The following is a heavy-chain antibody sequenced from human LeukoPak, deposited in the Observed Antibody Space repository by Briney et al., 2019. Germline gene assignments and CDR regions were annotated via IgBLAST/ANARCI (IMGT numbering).Heavy chain of an antibody. D-gene: IGHD2-21*02. CDR1: GFTFSSYD. CDR3: AKDRVRRPVVVTALADY. J-gene: IGHJ4*02. V-gene: IGHV3-23*01. CDR2: ISGSGGST. Sequence: GGSLRLSCAASGFTFSSYDMSWVRQAPGKGLEWVSAISGSGGSTYYADSVKGRFTISRDNSKNTLYLQMNSLRAEDTAVYYCAKDRVRRPVVVTALADYWGQGTLVTVSS.